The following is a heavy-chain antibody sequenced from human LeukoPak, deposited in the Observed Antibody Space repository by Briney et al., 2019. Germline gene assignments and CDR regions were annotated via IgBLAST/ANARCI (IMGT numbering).Heavy chain of an antibody. CDR2: ISGSGGST. CDR3: ATLQWLVRNFDY. D-gene: IGHD6-19*01. Sequence: GGSLRLSCAASGFTFSSYAMSWVRQAPGKGLEWVSAISGSGGSTYYADSVKGRFTISRDNSKNTLYLQMNSLRAEDTAVYYCATLQWLVRNFDYWGQGTLVTVSS. CDR1: GFTFSSYA. J-gene: IGHJ4*02. V-gene: IGHV3-23*01.